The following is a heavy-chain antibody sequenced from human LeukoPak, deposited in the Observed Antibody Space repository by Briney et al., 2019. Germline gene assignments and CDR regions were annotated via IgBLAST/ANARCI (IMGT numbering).Heavy chain of an antibody. D-gene: IGHD2-8*02. CDR1: GFIFSPYW. CDR3: ARVRTEWYIDL. V-gene: IGHV3-7*01. Sequence: GGSLRLSCAASGFIFSPYWVTWVRQAPGMGLEWVANMKEDGGEKFYVDSVRGRFTISRDNAKNSVYLQMNSLRVEDTGVYYCARVRTEWYIDLWGRGTLVTVST. J-gene: IGHJ2*01. CDR2: MKEDGGEK.